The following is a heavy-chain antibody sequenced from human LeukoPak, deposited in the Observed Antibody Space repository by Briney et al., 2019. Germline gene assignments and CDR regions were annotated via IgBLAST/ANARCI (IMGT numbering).Heavy chain of an antibody. CDR1: GGSFSGYY. CDR2: INHSVIT. Sequence: SETLSLTCAVYGGSFSGYYGSWIRGPPGKGRELIGEINHSVITNYNPTPKSRVTISVDTSKNQFSLKLSSVTAADTAVYYCAREKTRRTYYYYDSSGSQTAFDIWGQGTMVTVSS. V-gene: IGHV4-34*01. D-gene: IGHD3-22*01. J-gene: IGHJ3*02. CDR3: AREKTRRTYYYYDSSGSQTAFDI.